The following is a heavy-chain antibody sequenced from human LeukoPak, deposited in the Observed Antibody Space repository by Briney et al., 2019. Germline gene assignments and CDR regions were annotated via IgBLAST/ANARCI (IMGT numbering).Heavy chain of an antibody. CDR1: GYTFTSYG. J-gene: IGHJ3*02. Sequence: ASVKVSCKGSGYTFTSYGISWVRQAPGQGLEWMGWISAYNGNTNYAQKLQGRVTMTADTNTNTVSMELRSLRFDDTAVYFCARDYILPLETDNGDGFAIWGQGTVVTVSS. CDR3: ARDYILPLETDNGDGFAI. D-gene: IGHD1-1*01. V-gene: IGHV1-18*01. CDR2: ISAYNGNT.